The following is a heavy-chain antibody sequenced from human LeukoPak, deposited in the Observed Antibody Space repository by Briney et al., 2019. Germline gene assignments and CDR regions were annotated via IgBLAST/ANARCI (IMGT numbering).Heavy chain of an antibody. Sequence: SETLSLTCTVSGGSIASSSYYWGWIRQPPEKGLEWIGSMYYSGSTYYNPSLKSRVTISGDTSKNQFSLKLSSVTAADTAVYYCAADYGGYSGAFDIWGQGTMVTVSS. J-gene: IGHJ3*02. CDR3: AADYGGYSGAFDI. V-gene: IGHV4-39*01. D-gene: IGHD4-23*01. CDR1: GGSIASSSYY. CDR2: MYYSGST.